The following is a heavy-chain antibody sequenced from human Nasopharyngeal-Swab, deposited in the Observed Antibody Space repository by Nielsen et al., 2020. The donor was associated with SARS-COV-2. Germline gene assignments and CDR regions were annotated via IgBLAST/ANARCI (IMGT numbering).Heavy chain of an antibody. CDR2: ISSSSSYI. CDR3: ARGGGSYPY. V-gene: IGHV3-21*01. Sequence: WIRQPPGKGLEWVSSISSSSSYIYYADSVKSRFTISRDNAKNSLYLQMNSLRAEDTAVYYCARGGGSYPYWGQGTLVTVSS. J-gene: IGHJ4*02. D-gene: IGHD1-26*01.